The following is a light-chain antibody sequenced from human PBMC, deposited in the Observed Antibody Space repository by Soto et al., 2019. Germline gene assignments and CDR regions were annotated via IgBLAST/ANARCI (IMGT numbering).Light chain of an antibody. CDR2: KAS. Sequence: DIQMTQSPSTLSASVGDKVTITCRASQSISSWLAWYQQKPGKAPKLLIYKASTLESGVPSNFSGSGSGTEFTLTISSLQPDDFATYYCQQYNSYSATFGQGTKVDI. CDR1: QSISSW. V-gene: IGKV1-5*03. CDR3: QQYNSYSAT. J-gene: IGKJ1*01.